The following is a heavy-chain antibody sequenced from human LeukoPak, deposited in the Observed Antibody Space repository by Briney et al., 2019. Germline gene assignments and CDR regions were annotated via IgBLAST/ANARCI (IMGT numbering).Heavy chain of an antibody. CDR1: GFTFDDYG. Sequence: PGGSLRLSCASSGFTFDDYGMSWVRQAPGKGLEWGSGINWNGGSRGYADSVKGRFTISRDNAKNSLHLQMNSLRAEDKALYYCAMGNTAIGHWGQGTLVTLSS. D-gene: IGHD5-18*01. V-gene: IGHV3-20*04. CDR3: AMGNTAIGH. J-gene: IGHJ4*02. CDR2: INWNGGSR.